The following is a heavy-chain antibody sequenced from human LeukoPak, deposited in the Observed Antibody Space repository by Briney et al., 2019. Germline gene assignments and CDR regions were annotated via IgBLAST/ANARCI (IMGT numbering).Heavy chain of an antibody. D-gene: IGHD6-19*01. CDR3: ASGETRGYSSGWYHYY. Sequence: SETLSLTCTVSGGSISSYYWGWIRQPPGKGLEWIGSIYHSGSTYYNPSLKSRVTISVDTSKNQFSLKLSSVTAADTAVYYCASGETRGYSSGWYHYYWGQGTLVTVSS. CDR2: IYHSGST. J-gene: IGHJ4*02. V-gene: IGHV4-38-2*02. CDR1: GGSISSYY.